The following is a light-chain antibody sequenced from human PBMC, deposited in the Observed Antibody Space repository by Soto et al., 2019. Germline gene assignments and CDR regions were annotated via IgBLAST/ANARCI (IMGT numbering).Light chain of an antibody. CDR1: QSVSSY. CDR2: GAS. V-gene: IGKV3-20*01. J-gene: IGKJ4*01. Sequence: EIVLTQSPATLSLSPGERATLSCRASQSVSSYLAWYQQKPGQAPRLLIYGASSRATGIPDRFSGSGSGTDFTLTISRLEPEDFAVYYCQQYGYSPLTFGGGTKVDI. CDR3: QQYGYSPLT.